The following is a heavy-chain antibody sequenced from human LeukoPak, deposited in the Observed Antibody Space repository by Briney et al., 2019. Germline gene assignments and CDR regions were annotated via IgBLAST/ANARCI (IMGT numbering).Heavy chain of an antibody. CDR2: IYYSGST. D-gene: IGHD5-18*01. J-gene: IGHJ4*02. V-gene: IGHV4-39*01. CDR3: ARPTAQGSYGYGGFDY. CDR1: GGSISSSSYY. Sequence: PSETLSLTCTVSGGSISSSSYYWGWIRHPPGKGLEWIGGIYYSGSTYYNPSLKSRVTMSVDTSKNQFSLKLSSVTAADTAVYYCARPTAQGSYGYGGFDYWGQGTLVTVSS.